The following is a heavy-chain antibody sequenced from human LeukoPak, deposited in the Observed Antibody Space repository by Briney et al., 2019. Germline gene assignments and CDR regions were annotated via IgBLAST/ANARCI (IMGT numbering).Heavy chain of an antibody. CDR3: AKARQRRGWYAKYYFDY. D-gene: IGHD6-19*01. CDR2: ISGIVGST. J-gene: IGHJ4*02. Sequence: GGSLRLSCAASGFTFRSYAMSWVRQAPGKGREWVSAISGIVGSTYYAASVKGRFTISRDNSKNTLYLQMNSLRAEDTAVYYCAKARQRRGWYAKYYFDYWGQGTLVTVSS. V-gene: IGHV3-23*01. CDR1: GFTFRSYA.